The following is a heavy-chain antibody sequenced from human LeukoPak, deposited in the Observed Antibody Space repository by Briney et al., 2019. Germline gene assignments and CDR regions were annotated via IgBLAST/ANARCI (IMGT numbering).Heavy chain of an antibody. CDR2: ISAYNGNT. D-gene: IGHD2-8*01. J-gene: IGHJ4*02. Sequence: ASVRVSCKASGYTFTNFDITWVRQAPGQGLEWMGWISAYNGNTNYAQKLQGRVTMTTDTSTSTAYMELRSLRSDDTAVYYCARDEFNGVANFDHWGQGTLVTVSS. V-gene: IGHV1-18*01. CDR1: GYTFTNFD. CDR3: ARDEFNGVANFDH.